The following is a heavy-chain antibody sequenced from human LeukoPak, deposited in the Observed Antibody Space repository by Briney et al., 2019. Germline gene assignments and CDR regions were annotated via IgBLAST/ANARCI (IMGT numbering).Heavy chain of an antibody. J-gene: IGHJ4*02. CDR1: GFTFSSYW. CDR2: IKHDGSEK. D-gene: IGHD3-16*02. CDR3: ARAHVGDYVWGSYRYALDY. V-gene: IGHV3-7*01. Sequence: GGSLRLSCAASGFTFSSYWMSWVRQAPGKGLEWVANIKHDGSEKYYVDSVKGRFTISRDNAKNSLYLQMNSLRAEDTAVYYCARAHVGDYVWGSYRYALDYWGQGTLVTVSS.